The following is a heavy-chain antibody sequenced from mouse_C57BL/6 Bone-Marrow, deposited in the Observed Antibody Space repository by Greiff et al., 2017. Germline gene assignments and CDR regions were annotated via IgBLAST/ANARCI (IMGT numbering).Heavy chain of an antibody. D-gene: IGHD2-5*01. V-gene: IGHV3-6*01. Sequence: EVKLQESGPGLVKPSQSLSLTCSVTGYSITSGYYWNWIRQFPGNKLEWMGYISYDGSNNYNPSLKNRVSITRDTSKNQFFLKLNSVTTEDTATYYCARDWEGYYSNSGFAYWGQGTLVTVSA. J-gene: IGHJ3*01. CDR1: GYSITSGYY. CDR2: ISYDGSN. CDR3: ARDWEGYYSNSGFAY.